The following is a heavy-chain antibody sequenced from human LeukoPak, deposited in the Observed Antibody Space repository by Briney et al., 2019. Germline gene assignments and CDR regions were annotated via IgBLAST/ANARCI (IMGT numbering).Heavy chain of an antibody. CDR2: INHSGST. V-gene: IGHV4-34*01. Sequence: SETLSLTCAVYGGSFSGYYWSWIRQPPGKGLEWIGEINHSGSTNYNPSLKSRVTISVDTSKNQFSLKLSSVTAADTAVYYCARDFIAASYAFDIWGQGTMVTVSS. CDR1: GGSFSGYY. J-gene: IGHJ3*02. D-gene: IGHD6-6*01. CDR3: ARDFIAASYAFDI.